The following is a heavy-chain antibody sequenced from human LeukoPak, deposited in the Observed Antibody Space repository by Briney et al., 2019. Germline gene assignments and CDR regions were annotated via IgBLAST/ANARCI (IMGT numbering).Heavy chain of an antibody. CDR2: ISYDGGKK. D-gene: IGHD3-10*01. V-gene: IGHV3-30*18. CDR3: AKVFEVRGARRPKDY. CDR1: GFTFSDYG. Sequence: GGSLRLSCAASGFTFSDYGMHWVRQAPGKGLEWVALISYDGGKKFYADSVRDRFTISRDNSKNTLFLQMNSLRTEDTAMYYCAKVFEVRGARRPKDYWGQGTLVIVSS. J-gene: IGHJ4*02.